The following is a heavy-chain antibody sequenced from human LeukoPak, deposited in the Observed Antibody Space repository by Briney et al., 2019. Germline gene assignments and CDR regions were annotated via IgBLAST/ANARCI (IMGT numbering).Heavy chain of an antibody. CDR2: IYYSGST. Sequence: SETLSLTCTVSGGSISSGGYYWSWIRQHPGKGLEWIGYIYYSGSTYYNPSLKSRVTISVDTSKNQFSLKLSSVTAADTAVYYCVSRYSGYAAGAFDIWGQGTMVTVSS. CDR3: VSRYSGYAAGAFDI. D-gene: IGHD5-12*01. J-gene: IGHJ3*02. V-gene: IGHV4-31*03. CDR1: GGSISSGGYY.